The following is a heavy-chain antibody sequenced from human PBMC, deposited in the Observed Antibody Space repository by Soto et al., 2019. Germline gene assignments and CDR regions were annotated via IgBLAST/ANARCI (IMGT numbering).Heavy chain of an antibody. V-gene: IGHV3-9*02. Sequence: EVQLVESGGGLVQPGRSLRLSCAASGFTSTDYAMHWVRQVPEKGLEWVSGINWNSGRVGYADSVQGRFTTSIDNAGNSVYLQMNSLRPEDTAFYFYVKDIEPGGAGFWGQGTLVTVSS. CDR1: GFTSTDYA. J-gene: IGHJ4*02. CDR2: INWNSGRV. CDR3: VKDIEPGGAGF.